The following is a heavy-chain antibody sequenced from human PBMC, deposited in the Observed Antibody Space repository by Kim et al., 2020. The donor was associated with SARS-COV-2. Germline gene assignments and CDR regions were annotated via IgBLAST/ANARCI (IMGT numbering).Heavy chain of an antibody. J-gene: IGHJ4*02. V-gene: IGHV3-30*18. CDR3: AKRWGPKTGGFDY. CDR1: GFIFSNYD. CDR2: ISYDGDNK. Sequence: GGSLRLSCAASGFIFSNYDMHWVRQAPGKGLEWLAVISYDGDNKYYTDSTKDRFTISRDNSGNTLYLQVNSLRIDDTAVYYCAKRWGPKTGGFDYWGQGTLVTVSS. D-gene: IGHD3-16*01.